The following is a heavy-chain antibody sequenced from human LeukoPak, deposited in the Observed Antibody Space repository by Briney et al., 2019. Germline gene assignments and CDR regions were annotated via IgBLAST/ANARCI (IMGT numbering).Heavy chain of an antibody. Sequence: GGSLRLSCADSGFTFSGYWMNWVRQARGKGLERVANINQNGGEKYYVDSVKGRFTISRDNGKNSLYPQMNSLRAEDTAVYYCARYRHLGYWGQGTLVTVSS. CDR3: ARYRHLGY. CDR1: GFTFSGYW. CDR2: INQNGGEK. V-gene: IGHV3-7*01. J-gene: IGHJ4*02.